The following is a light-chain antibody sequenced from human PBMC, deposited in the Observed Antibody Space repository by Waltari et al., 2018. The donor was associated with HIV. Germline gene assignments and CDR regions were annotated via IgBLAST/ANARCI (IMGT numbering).Light chain of an antibody. CDR3: SAYTDSRPLYV. V-gene: IGLV2-14*01. Sequence: QSALTQPASVSGSPGQSITISCTGTNSDVGGYKSVSWYQQHPDKAPKLMIYEVTKRPPGVSSRFSGSKSGNTASLTISGLQAADEADYYCSAYTDSRPLYVFVTVTKVTVL. CDR2: EVT. CDR1: NSDVGGYKS. J-gene: IGLJ1*01.